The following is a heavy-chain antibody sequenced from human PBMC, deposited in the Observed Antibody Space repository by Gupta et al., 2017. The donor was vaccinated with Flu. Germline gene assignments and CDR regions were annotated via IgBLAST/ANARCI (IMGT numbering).Heavy chain of an antibody. CDR3: GRPPHS. V-gene: IGHV4-39*01. J-gene: IGHJ4*02. Sequence: QLQLQESGPGLLKPSETLSLTCTFSGGSTSSGTYYWGWIRQPPGKGLEWIGSFYHTGRTFYNPSLKSRVTISVDTSRNQFYLKLTSVTAADTAVYYCGRPPHSWGQGTLVTVSS. CDR2: FYHTGRT. CDR1: GGSTSSGTYY.